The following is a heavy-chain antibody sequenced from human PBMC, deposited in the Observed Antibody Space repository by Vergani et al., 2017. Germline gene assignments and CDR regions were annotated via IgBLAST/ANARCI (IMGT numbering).Heavy chain of an antibody. CDR1: GFMFSNYW. Sequence: EVQLVESGGGLVQPGGSLRLSCAASGFMFSNYWMNWVRQAPGKGLEWVANIKQDGSEKYYVDSVRGRFTISRENAKNSLYLQMNSLRAEDTAVYNCARPSAPGDYDALDIWGQGTMVTVSS. D-gene: IGHD4-17*01. CDR3: ARPSAPGDYDALDI. CDR2: IKQDGSEK. V-gene: IGHV3-7*01. J-gene: IGHJ3*02.